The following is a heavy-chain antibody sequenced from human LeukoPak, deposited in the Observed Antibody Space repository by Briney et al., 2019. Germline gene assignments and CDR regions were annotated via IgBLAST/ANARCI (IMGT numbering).Heavy chain of an antibody. D-gene: IGHD3-22*01. CDR2: IYYSGST. CDR3: AREKSGYYAFDY. Sequence: SQTLSLTCTVSGGSISSGGYYWSWIRQHPGKGLEWIGYIYYSGSTYYNPSLKSRVTISVDTSKNQFSLKLSSVTAADTAVYYCAREKSGYYAFDYWGQGTLVTVSS. V-gene: IGHV4-31*03. CDR1: GGSISSGGYY. J-gene: IGHJ4*02.